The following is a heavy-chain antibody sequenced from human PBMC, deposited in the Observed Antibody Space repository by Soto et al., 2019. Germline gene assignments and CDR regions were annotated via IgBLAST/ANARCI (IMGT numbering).Heavy chain of an antibody. CDR3: ARKGRTYYYDSSGYYYPKPFDY. J-gene: IGHJ4*02. D-gene: IGHD3-22*01. CDR2: INHSGST. CDR1: GGSFSGYY. Sequence: SETLSLTCAVYGGSFSGYYWSWIRQPPGKGLEWIGEINHSGSTNYNPSLKSRVTISVDTSKNQFSLKLSSVTAADTAVYYCARKGRTYYYDSSGYYYPKPFDYWGQGTLVTVS. V-gene: IGHV4-34*01.